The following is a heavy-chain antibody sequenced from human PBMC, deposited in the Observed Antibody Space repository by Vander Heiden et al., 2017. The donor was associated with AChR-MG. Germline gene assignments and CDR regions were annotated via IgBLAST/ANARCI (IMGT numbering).Heavy chain of an antibody. CDR1: GFTFRSYG. CDR2: IRYDGSNK. D-gene: IGHD3-3*01. CDR3: AKERFLEWLLYTYFDY. J-gene: IGHJ4*02. Sequence: QVQLVESGGGVVQPGGSLSPSCAASGFTFRSYGMHWVRQAPGKGLEWVAFIRYDGSNKYYADSVKGRFTISRDNSKNTLYLQMNSLRAEDTAVYYCAKERFLEWLLYTYFDYWGQGTLVTVSS. V-gene: IGHV3-30*02.